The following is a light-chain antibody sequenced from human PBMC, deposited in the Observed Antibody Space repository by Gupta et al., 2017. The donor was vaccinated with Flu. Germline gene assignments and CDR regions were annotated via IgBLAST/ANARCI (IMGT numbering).Light chain of an antibody. Sequence: SYELTQPPSVSVSPGQTASITCSGDTLGDKYACWYQQKPGQSPVLVIHEDTKRPSGIPGRFSGSKSGNTATLTISGAQAMDEADYYCQAWDSTTFWVFGGGTKLTVL. CDR3: QAWDSTTFWV. CDR2: EDT. V-gene: IGLV3-1*01. J-gene: IGLJ3*02. CDR1: TLGDKY.